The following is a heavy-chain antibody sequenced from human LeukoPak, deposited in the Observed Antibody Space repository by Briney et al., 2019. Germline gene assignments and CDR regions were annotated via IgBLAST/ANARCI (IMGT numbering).Heavy chain of an antibody. J-gene: IGHJ4*02. D-gene: IGHD4-17*01. CDR3: TRHIYGDLTTTDY. CDR2: IRTKANSYAT. V-gene: IGHV3-73*01. CDR1: GFTFSDSA. Sequence: GGSLRLSCAASGFTFSDSAIHWVRQASGRGLEWVGRIRTKANSYATAYAASVKGRFTISRDDSKNTAYLQMNSLKTEDTAVYYCTRHIYGDLTTTDYWGQGTLVTVSS.